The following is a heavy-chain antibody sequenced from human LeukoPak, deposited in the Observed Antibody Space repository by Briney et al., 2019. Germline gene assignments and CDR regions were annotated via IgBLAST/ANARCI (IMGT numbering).Heavy chain of an antibody. D-gene: IGHD1-26*01. Sequence: PGGSLRLSCAASGFTFSSYEMSWVRQAPGKGLEWVSYISSSGSTIYYADSVKGRFTISRDNAKNSLYLQTNSLRAEDTAVYYCARDPWGYSYLDVWGQGTTVTVSS. CDR3: ARDPWGYSYLDV. CDR2: ISSSGSTI. CDR1: GFTFSSYE. V-gene: IGHV3-48*03. J-gene: IGHJ6*02.